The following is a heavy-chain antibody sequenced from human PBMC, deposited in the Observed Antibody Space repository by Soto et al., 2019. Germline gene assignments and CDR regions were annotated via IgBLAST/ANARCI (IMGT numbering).Heavy chain of an antibody. D-gene: IGHD5-12*01. CDR1: GASISSGDYF. Sequence: PSETLSLTCTVSGASISSGDYFWSWIRQSPGKGLQWIGYIYDSGSSYYNPSLKSRVTMSVDTSKNQFSLKLSSVTAAETAVYYCAREKGYISGPKNFDYWGQGTLVTSPQ. CDR3: AREKGYISGPKNFDY. J-gene: IGHJ4*02. CDR2: IYDSGSS. V-gene: IGHV4-30-4*01.